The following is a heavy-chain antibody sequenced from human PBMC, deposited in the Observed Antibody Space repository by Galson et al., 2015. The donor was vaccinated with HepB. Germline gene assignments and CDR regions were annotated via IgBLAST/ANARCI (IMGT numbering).Heavy chain of an antibody. CDR1: GFTFSSHT. CDR3: SGGDHFDI. D-gene: IGHD3-16*01. Sequence: SLRLSCAASGFTFSSHTMHWVRQAPGKGLEWVAVISSDGSYNYYASSVRGRTTISRDNSKNTLYLHMSSLSAYYTSLYYCSGGDHFDIWGQGTMLTVSS. J-gene: IGHJ3*02. CDR2: ISSDGSYN. V-gene: IGHV3-30*04.